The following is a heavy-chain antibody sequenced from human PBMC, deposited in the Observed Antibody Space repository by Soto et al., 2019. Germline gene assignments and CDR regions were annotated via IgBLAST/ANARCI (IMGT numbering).Heavy chain of an antibody. V-gene: IGHV3-30*18. J-gene: IGHJ6*02. CDR1: GFTFSNYG. Sequence: QVQLVESGGGVVQPGRSLRLSCAASGFTFSNYGMNWVRKPQGKGRDWGALISYDGSNKYYADSVKGRFTISRDNSKNTLDLQMNSVRGEDTAVYYCAKDIALVRGVIMDMDVWGQGTTVTVAS. D-gene: IGHD3-10*01. CDR3: AKDIALVRGVIMDMDV. CDR2: ISYDGSNK.